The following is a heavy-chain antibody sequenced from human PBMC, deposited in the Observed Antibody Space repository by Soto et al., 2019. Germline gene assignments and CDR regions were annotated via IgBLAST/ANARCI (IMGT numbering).Heavy chain of an antibody. V-gene: IGHV4-31*03. CDR3: TYGSGSPYYFDY. Sequence: QVQLQESGPGLVKPSQTLSLTCTVSGGSITSSGFYWSWIRQLPGKGLEWIGYIYYGGSTYYNPSLKSRVTISVDTSKNQCSLKMTSVTAADTAVYYCTYGSGSPYYFDYWGLGTPTTVSS. D-gene: IGHD3-10*01. CDR2: IYYGGST. CDR1: GGSITSSGFY. J-gene: IGHJ4*02.